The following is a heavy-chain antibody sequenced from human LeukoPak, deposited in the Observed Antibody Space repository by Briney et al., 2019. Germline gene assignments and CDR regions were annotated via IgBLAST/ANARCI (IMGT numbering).Heavy chain of an antibody. Sequence: PGGSLRLSCAASGFTFDDYAMHWVRLAPGKGLKWVSGISWNSANIDYADSVKGRFTISRDNAKNSLFLLMNSLITEDTALYYCAKGNWMGYGYFDYWGQGTLVTVSS. CDR2: ISWNSANI. CDR3: AKGNWMGYGYFDY. J-gene: IGHJ4*02. CDR1: GFTFDDYA. V-gene: IGHV3-9*01. D-gene: IGHD5-18*01.